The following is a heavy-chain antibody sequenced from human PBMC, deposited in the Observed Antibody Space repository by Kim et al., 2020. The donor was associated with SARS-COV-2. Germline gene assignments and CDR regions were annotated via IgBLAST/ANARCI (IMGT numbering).Heavy chain of an antibody. V-gene: IGHV1-2*02. CDR3: ARGRSDSGSYYLYY. J-gene: IGHJ4*02. D-gene: IGHD1-26*01. Sequence: AQKFQGRVTMTRDTSISTAYMELSRLRSDDTAVYYCARGRSDSGSYYLYYWGQGTLVTVSS.